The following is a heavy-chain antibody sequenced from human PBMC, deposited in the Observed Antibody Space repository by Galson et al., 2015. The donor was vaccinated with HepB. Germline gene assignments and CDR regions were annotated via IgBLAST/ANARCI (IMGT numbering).Heavy chain of an antibody. D-gene: IGHD4-23*01. CDR1: GGSIRSSNW. J-gene: IGHJ4*02. V-gene: IGHV4-4*02. CDR2: IYHSGST. Sequence: LSLTCAVSGGSIRSSNWWSWVRQPPGKGLEWIGEIYHSGSTNYNPSLKSRVTISVDKSKNQFSLKLSSVTAADTAVYYCARDPAAGNGFSLGYWGQGTLVTVSS. CDR3: ARDPAAGNGFSLGY.